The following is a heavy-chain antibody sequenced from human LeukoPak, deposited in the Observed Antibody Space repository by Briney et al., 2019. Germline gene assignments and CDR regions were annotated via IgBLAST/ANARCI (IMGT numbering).Heavy chain of an antibody. Sequence: GGSLRLSCAASGFTFSSYGMHWVRQAPGKGLEWVAVISYDGSNKYYADSVKGRFTISRDNSKNTLYLQMNSLRAEDTAVYYCARPSPMYYDSSGYYGPFDYWGQGTLVTVSS. D-gene: IGHD3-22*01. CDR3: ARPSPMYYDSSGYYGPFDY. CDR2: ISYDGSNK. CDR1: GFTFSSYG. J-gene: IGHJ4*02. V-gene: IGHV3-30*03.